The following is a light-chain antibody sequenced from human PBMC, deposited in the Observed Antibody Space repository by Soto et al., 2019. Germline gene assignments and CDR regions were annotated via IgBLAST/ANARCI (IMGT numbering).Light chain of an antibody. CDR3: SPYTDSSTLGLYV. CDR1: ISDIGGYEY. V-gene: IGLV2-14*01. CDR2: EVT. Sequence: QSALTQPASVSGSPGQSITISCTGTISDIGGYEYVSWYQQHPGKAPRLMIYEVTYRPSGVSNRFSGSKSGSTASLTISGLQAEDEADYYCSPYTDSSTLGLYVFGTGTKVTVL. J-gene: IGLJ1*01.